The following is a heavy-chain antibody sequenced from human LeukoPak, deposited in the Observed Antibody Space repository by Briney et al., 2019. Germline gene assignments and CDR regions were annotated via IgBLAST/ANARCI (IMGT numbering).Heavy chain of an antibody. V-gene: IGHV4-30-4*01. CDR3: ARVTTVTTSFHFDY. D-gene: IGHD4-17*01. J-gene: IGHJ4*02. CDR1: GGSISSGGYY. Sequence: SETLSLTCTVSGGSISSGGYYWSWIRHPPGEGLEWIAYIYYSGSTYYHPSLKSRVTISLDTSKNRCSLKLSSVTGADTAVYYCARVTTVTTSFHFDYWGQGTLVTVSS. CDR2: IYYSGST.